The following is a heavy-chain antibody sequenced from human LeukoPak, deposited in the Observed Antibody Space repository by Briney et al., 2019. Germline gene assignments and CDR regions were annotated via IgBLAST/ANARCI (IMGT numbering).Heavy chain of an antibody. J-gene: IGHJ3*02. CDR3: ARDARWLQSRIDAFDI. V-gene: IGHV4-4*02. Sequence: PSETLSLTCAVSGVSISSSNWWGWFRQSPGKGLEWIGEVYDSGAANYHPSLRSRVTISVDKAKNQLSLSLRSVTAADTAVYYCARDARWLQSRIDAFDIWGQGTMVTVSS. D-gene: IGHD5-24*01. CDR2: VYDSGAA. CDR1: GVSISSSNW.